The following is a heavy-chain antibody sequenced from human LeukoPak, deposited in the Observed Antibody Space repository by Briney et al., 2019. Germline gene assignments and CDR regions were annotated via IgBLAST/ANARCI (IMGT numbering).Heavy chain of an antibody. V-gene: IGHV3-21*01. Sequence: GSLRLSSAASGFTFSSYSMNWVRQAPGKGLEWVSSISSSSSYIYYADSVKGRFTISRDNAKNSLYLQMNSLRAEDTAVYYCACGDSSGWYEGGWFDPWGQGTLVTVSS. CDR3: ACGDSSGWYEGGWFDP. CDR2: ISSSSSYI. J-gene: IGHJ5*02. CDR1: GFTFSSYS. D-gene: IGHD6-19*01.